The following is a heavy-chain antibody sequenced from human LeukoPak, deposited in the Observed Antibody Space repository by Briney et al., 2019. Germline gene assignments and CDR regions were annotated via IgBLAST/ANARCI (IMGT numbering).Heavy chain of an antibody. CDR2: INPNSGGT. CDR3: ARPGGSGYSYGYDDY. J-gene: IGHJ4*02. D-gene: IGHD5-18*01. CDR1: GYTFTGYY. V-gene: IGHV1-2*06. Sequence: ASVKVSCKTSGYTFTGYYMHWVRQAPGQGLEWMGRINPNSGGTNYAQKFQGRVTMTRDTSISTAYMELRSLRSDDTAVYYCARPGGSGYSYGYDDYWGQGTLVTVSS.